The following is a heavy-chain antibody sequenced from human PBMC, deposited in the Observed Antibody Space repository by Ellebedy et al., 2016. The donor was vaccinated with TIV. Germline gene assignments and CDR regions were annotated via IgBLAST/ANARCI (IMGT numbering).Heavy chain of an antibody. Sequence: GESLKISCTASGYSFVNYWIGWVRQMPEKGLEWMGIIYPGDSHPRYSPSFQGQVTISADKSSSTAYLQWSSLKASDTAMYYCARQIEYGGPRIEYWGQGTLVTVSS. D-gene: IGHD5-12*01. J-gene: IGHJ4*02. V-gene: IGHV5-51*01. CDR3: ARQIEYGGPRIEY. CDR1: GYSFVNYW. CDR2: IYPGDSHP.